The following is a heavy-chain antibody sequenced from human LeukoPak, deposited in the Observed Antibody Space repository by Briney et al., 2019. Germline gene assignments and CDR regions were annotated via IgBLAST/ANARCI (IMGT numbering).Heavy chain of an antibody. D-gene: IGHD3-3*01. CDR3: ARLATQPGVRFLYYYYYYGMDV. CDR2: INHSGST. V-gene: IGHV4-34*01. Sequence: PETLSLTCAVYGGSFSGYYWSWIRQPPGKGLEWIGEINHSGSTNYNPSLKSRVTISVDTSKNQFSLKLSSVTAADTAVYYCARLATQPGVRFLYYYYYYGMDVWSQGTTVTVSS. CDR1: GGSFSGYY. J-gene: IGHJ6*02.